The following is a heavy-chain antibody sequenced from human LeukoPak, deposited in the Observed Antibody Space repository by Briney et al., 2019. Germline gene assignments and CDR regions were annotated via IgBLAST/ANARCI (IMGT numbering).Heavy chain of an antibody. V-gene: IGHV1-18*01. CDR2: ISTYNGNT. D-gene: IGHD2-2*01. Sequence: GVSVKVSCKASGYTFTNYGIIWVRQAPGQGLEWMGWISTYNGNTNYAQKLQGRVTMTTDTSTSTAYMELRSLRSDDTAVYYCARVLPSGYCSGTSCPLIFDYWGQGTLVTVSS. J-gene: IGHJ4*02. CDR1: GYTFTNYG. CDR3: ARVLPSGYCSGTSCPLIFDY.